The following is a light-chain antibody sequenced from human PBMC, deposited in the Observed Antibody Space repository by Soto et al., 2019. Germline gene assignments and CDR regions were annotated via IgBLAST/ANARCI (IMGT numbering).Light chain of an antibody. V-gene: IGKV1D-8*01. Sequence: VIWMTQSPSLLSASTGDRVTISCRVSQGISSYLAWYQQKPGKAPELLIYAASTLQSGVPSRFSGSGSGTDFTLTISCLQSEDFATYYCQQYYSFPRTFGPGTKLEIK. CDR2: AAS. CDR1: QGISSY. J-gene: IGKJ2*01. CDR3: QQYYSFPRT.